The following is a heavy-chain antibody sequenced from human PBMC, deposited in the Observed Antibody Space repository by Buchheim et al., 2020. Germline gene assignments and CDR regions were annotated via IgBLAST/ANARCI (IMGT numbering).Heavy chain of an antibody. Sequence: EVQLVESGGGLVKPGGSLRLSCAASGFTFSSYSMNWVRQAPGKGLEWASSISSSSSYIYYADSVKGRFTISRDNAKNSLYLQMNSLRAEDTAVYYCARDGRYYDSSGYYFDYWGQGTL. CDR2: ISSSSSYI. V-gene: IGHV3-21*01. CDR1: GFTFSSYS. J-gene: IGHJ4*02. CDR3: ARDGRYYDSSGYYFDY. D-gene: IGHD3-22*01.